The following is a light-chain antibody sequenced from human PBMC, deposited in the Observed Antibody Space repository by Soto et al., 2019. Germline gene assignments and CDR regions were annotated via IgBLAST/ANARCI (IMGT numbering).Light chain of an antibody. CDR2: DVS. CDR1: SSDFGFYNY. CDR3: SSYTSTNTLIV. V-gene: IGLV2-14*01. Sequence: QSALTQPASVSGSPGQSITISCTGTSSDFGFYNYVSWYQQHPGKAPKLMIFDVSNRPSGVSNRFSGSKSGNTASLTISGLQAEDEADYYCSSYTSTNTLIVFGGGTKVTV. J-gene: IGLJ2*01.